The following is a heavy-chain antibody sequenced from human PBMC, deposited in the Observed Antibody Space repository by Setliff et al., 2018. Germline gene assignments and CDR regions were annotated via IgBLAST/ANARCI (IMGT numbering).Heavy chain of an antibody. Sequence: PSETLSLTCTVSGGSISSSSYYWGWIRQPPGKGLEWIGSIYYSGSTYYNPSLKSRVTISXDTSKNQXXXXXXXXXAXDTAVYYCARRRLYSSSWFEGAFDIWGQGTMVTVSS. V-gene: IGHV4-39*01. D-gene: IGHD6-13*01. CDR2: IYYSGST. J-gene: IGHJ3*02. CDR1: GGSISSSSYY. CDR3: ARRRLYSSSWFEGAFDI.